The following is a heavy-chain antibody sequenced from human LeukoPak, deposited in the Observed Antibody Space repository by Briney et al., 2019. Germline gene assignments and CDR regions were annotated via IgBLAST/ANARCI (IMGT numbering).Heavy chain of an antibody. V-gene: IGHV4-38-2*02. CDR3: ARVLSGWYHGFDY. Sequence: PSETLSLTCTVPGYSISSGYYWGWIRQPPGKGLEWIGSIYHSGSTYYNPSLKSRVTISVDTSKNQFSLKLSSVTAADTAVYYCARVLSGWYHGFDYWGQGTLVTVSS. CDR1: GYSISSGYY. D-gene: IGHD6-19*01. CDR2: IYHSGST. J-gene: IGHJ4*02.